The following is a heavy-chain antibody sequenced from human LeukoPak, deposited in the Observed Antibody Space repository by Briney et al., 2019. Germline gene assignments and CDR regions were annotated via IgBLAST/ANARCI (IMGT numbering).Heavy chain of an antibody. CDR3: ATDRGRAVAGIYYYGMDV. J-gene: IGHJ6*02. Sequence: ASVKVSYKVSGYTLTELSMHWVRQAPGKGLEWMGGFDPEDGETIYAQKFQGRVTMTEDTSTDTAYMELSSLRSEDTAVYYCATDRGRAVAGIYYYGMDVWGQGTTVTVSS. CDR2: FDPEDGET. CDR1: GYTLTELS. D-gene: IGHD6-19*01. V-gene: IGHV1-24*01.